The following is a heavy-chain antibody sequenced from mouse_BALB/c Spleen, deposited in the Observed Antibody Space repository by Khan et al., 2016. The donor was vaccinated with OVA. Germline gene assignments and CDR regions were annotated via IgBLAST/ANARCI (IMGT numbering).Heavy chain of an antibody. D-gene: IGHD2-14*01. CDR2: IYPSDSYT. Sequence: QVQLQQSGAELVRPGASVKLSCKASGYTFTSYWINWVKQRPGQGLEWIGNIYPSDSYTHYNQKFKDKATLTVDKSSSTAYMQLSSPTSEDSAVYYCSREGTGYLDYWGQGTTLTVSS. V-gene: IGHV1-69*02. J-gene: IGHJ2*01. CDR3: SREGTGYLDY. CDR1: GYTFTSYW.